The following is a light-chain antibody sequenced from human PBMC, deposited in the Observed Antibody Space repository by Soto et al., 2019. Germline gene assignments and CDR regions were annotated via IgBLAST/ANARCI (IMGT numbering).Light chain of an antibody. CDR2: LSSDGSH. Sequence: LVLTQSPSASASLGASVKLTCTVSSGHSSYAIAWHQQQPEKGPRYLMKLSSDGSHSKGDGIPDRFSGSSSGAERYLTISSLQSEDEADYYCQTWDTGARVVFGGGTKLTVL. V-gene: IGLV4-69*01. J-gene: IGLJ2*01. CDR1: SGHSSYA. CDR3: QTWDTGARVV.